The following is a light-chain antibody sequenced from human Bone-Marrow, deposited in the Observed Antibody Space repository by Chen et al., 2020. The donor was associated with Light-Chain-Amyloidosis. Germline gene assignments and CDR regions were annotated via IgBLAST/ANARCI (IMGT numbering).Light chain of an antibody. CDR3: QSYQGSSQGV. J-gene: IGLJ3*02. CDR2: EDD. Sequence: NFMLTQPHSVSESPGKTVIISCTRSSGSIATNYVQWYQQRPGSSPTTVIYEDDQRPSGVPDRFSGSIDRSSNSASLTRAGLKTEDEAHCYCQSYQGSSQGVFGGGTKLTVL. CDR1: SGSIATNY. V-gene: IGLV6-57*01.